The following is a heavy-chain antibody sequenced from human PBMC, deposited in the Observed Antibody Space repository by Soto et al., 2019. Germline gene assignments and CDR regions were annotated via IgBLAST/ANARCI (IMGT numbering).Heavy chain of an antibody. CDR3: AKGTYSSGYYTHVDY. CDR2: VSGSGGST. V-gene: IGHV3-23*01. D-gene: IGHD3-22*01. CDR1: GFTFSSHA. Sequence: PGGSLRLSCAASGFTFSSHAMNWVRQAPGKGLQWISVVSGSGGSTYYADSVKGRFTISRDNSKNTLFLQMNSLRAEDTAIYYCAKGTYSSGYYTHVDYWGQGALVTVSS. J-gene: IGHJ4*02.